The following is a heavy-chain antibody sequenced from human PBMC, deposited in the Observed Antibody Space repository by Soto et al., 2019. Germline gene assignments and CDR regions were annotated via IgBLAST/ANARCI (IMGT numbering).Heavy chain of an antibody. CDR1: GYTFTSYY. J-gene: IGHJ3*02. CDR3: ARDGPEDAFDI. V-gene: IGHV1-46*03. Sequence: ASVKVSCKASGYTFTSYYTHWVRQAPGQGLEWMGIINPSGGSTSYAQKFQGRVTMTRDTSTSTVYMELSSLRSEDTAVYYCARDGPEDAFDIWGQGTMVTVSS. CDR2: INPSGGST.